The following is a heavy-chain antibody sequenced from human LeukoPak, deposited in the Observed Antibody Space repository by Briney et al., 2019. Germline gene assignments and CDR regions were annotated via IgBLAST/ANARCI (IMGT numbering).Heavy chain of an antibody. CDR3: ARAPVSGSYPPNFDY. CDR1: GYTFTSYG. J-gene: IGHJ4*02. Sequence: ASVKVSCKASGYTFTSYGISWVRQAPGQGLEWMGWISAYNGNTNYAQKLQGRVTMTTDTSTSTAYMELRSLRSDDTAVNYCARAPVSGSYPPNFDYWGQGTLVTVSS. CDR2: ISAYNGNT. D-gene: IGHD1-26*01. V-gene: IGHV1-18*01.